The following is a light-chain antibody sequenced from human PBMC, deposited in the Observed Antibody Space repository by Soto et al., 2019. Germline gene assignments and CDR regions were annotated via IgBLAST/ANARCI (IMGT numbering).Light chain of an antibody. Sequence: QSVLTQPPSASGTPGQTVTISCSGGTSNIATNSIAWYQHLPGTAPKLLIYFSHQRPLGVPDRFSGSKSGTSGSLVISGLQSEDEADYYCSSYTSSSTFGVFGTGTKLTVL. V-gene: IGLV1-44*01. CDR1: TSNIATNS. CDR2: FSH. CDR3: SSYTSSSTFGV. J-gene: IGLJ1*01.